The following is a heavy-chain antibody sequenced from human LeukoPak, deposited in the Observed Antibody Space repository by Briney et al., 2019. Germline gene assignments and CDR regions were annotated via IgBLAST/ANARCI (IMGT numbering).Heavy chain of an antibody. CDR1: GFTFISYE. CDR3: ARGLSIAVASGMDV. V-gene: IGHV3-48*03. J-gene: IGHJ6*02. CDR2: ISSSGNTI. D-gene: IGHD6-19*01. Sequence: PGGSLRLSCAASGFTFISYEMNWVRQAPGKGLEWISYISSSGNTISYADSVKGRFTISRDNAKNTLYLQMNSLRAEDTAVYYCARGLSIAVASGMDVWGQGTTVTVSS.